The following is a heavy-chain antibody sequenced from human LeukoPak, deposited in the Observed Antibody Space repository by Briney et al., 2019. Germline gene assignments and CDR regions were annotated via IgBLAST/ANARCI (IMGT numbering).Heavy chain of an antibody. CDR2: INPNSGNT. V-gene: IGHV1-8*02. CDR1: GYTFTGYY. J-gene: IGHJ5*02. D-gene: IGHD3-22*01. CDR3: ARGARYDSSGYYLNWFDP. Sequence: GASVKVSCKASGYTFTGYYMHWVRQAPGQGLEWMGWINPNSGNTGYAQKFQGRVTMTRNTSISTAYMELSSLRSEDTAVYYCARGARYDSSGYYLNWFDPWGQGTLVTVSS.